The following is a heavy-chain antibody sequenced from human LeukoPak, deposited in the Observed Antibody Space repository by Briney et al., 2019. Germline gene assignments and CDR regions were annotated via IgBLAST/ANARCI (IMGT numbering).Heavy chain of an antibody. D-gene: IGHD3-10*01. Sequence: SETLSLTCTVSGGSISSYYWSWIRQPPGKGLEWIGSIYYSGSTYYNPSLKSRVTISVDTSKNQFSLKLSSVTAADTAVYYCASPMVRGVITFDYWGQGTLVTVSS. V-gene: IGHV4-39*01. CDR3: ASPMVRGVITFDY. CDR1: GGSISSYY. CDR2: IYYSGST. J-gene: IGHJ4*02.